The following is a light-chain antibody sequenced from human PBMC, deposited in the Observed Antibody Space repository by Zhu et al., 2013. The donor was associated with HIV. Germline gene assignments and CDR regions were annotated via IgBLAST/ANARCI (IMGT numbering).Light chain of an antibody. Sequence: QSVLTQPPSVSGAPGQRVTISCTGSSSNIGAGYDVHWYQQPPGTAPKLLIYGNSNRPSGVPDRFSGSKSGTSASLAITGLQAENEADLYCQSYDRSLSPYVFGTGTKVTVV. CDR2: GNS. J-gene: IGLJ1*01. CDR3: QSYDRSLSPYV. CDR1: SSNIGAGYD. V-gene: IGLV1-40*01.